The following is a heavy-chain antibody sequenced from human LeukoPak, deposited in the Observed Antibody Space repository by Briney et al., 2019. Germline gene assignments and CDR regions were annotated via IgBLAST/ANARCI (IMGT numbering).Heavy chain of an antibody. CDR1: GFTFSNAW. CDR3: ARARVPYSGYDW. D-gene: IGHD5-12*01. J-gene: IGHJ4*02. V-gene: IGHV3-15*01. Sequence: GGSLRLSCAASGFTFSNAWMSWVRQAPGKGLEWVGRIKSKTDGGTTDYAAPVKGRFTISRDNPKNTVHLQMNSLRAEDTAVYYCARARVPYSGYDWWGQGTLVTVSS. CDR2: IKSKTDGGTT.